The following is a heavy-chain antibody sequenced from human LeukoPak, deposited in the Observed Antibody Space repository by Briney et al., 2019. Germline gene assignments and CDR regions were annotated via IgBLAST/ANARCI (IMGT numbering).Heavy chain of an antibody. CDR3: AAVYCGGGSCNDSRGWFDP. D-gene: IGHD2-15*01. V-gene: IGHV4-39*07. CDR1: GGSINSSSYY. Sequence: SETLSLTCTVSGGSINSSSYYWGWIRQPPGKGLEWIGSLYYSGNTYYNPSLKSRVTISVDSSKNQFSLQLSSVTAADTAVYYCAAVYCGGGSCNDSRGWFDPWGQGTLVTVSS. CDR2: LYYSGNT. J-gene: IGHJ5*02.